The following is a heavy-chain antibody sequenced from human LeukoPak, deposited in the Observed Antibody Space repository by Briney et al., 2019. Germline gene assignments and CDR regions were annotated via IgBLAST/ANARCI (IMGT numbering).Heavy chain of an antibody. V-gene: IGHV5-51*01. CDR3: ARPHVDIVATSIGEDYFDY. CDR2: IWPADSDT. J-gene: IGHJ4*02. CDR1: GYSFSTYW. D-gene: IGHD5-12*01. Sequence: GESLKISCQGSGYSFSTYWIGWMRQMPGKGLEWVGVIWPADSDTRYSPSFQGQVTISADKSISTAYLQWSSLKASDTAMYYCARPHVDIVATSIGEDYFDYWGQGTLVTVSS.